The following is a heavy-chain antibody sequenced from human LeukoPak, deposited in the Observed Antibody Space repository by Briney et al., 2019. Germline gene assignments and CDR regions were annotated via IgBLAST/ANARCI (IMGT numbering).Heavy chain of an antibody. V-gene: IGHV4-59*01. CDR1: GGSINSLY. J-gene: IGHJ4*02. D-gene: IGHD4-17*01. CDR3: ARGSRAVTTSSNIHPYYVDY. CDR2: IHYSGIT. Sequence: SETLSLTCTVSGGSINSLYWNWIRQLPGKGLEWIGYIHYSGITNYNPSFNSRVTISLDTSKNQFSLKLTSVTAADMAVYYCARGSRAVTTSSNIHPYYVDYWGQGTLVTVSS.